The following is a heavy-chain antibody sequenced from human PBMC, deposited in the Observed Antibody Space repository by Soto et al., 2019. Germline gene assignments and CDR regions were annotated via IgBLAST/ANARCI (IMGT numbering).Heavy chain of an antibody. V-gene: IGHV2-5*01. CDR3: AHRPSGWYLFDY. CDR1: GFSLSTSGLG. Sequence: QITLKESGPTLVRPTQTLTLTCTFSGFSLSTSGLGVGWISQPPGKALEWLTLIYWNDDKRYSPSLKARLTITKDTCKNQVVLTMTNMDPVDTATYYCAHRPSGWYLFDYWGQGTLVTVSS. CDR2: IYWNDDK. D-gene: IGHD6-19*01. J-gene: IGHJ4*02.